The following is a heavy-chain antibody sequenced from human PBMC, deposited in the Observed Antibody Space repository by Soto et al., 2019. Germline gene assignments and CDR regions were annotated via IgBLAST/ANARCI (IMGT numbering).Heavy chain of an antibody. CDR3: AKDTSRVGSTRGPFDC. D-gene: IGHD1-26*01. V-gene: IGHV3-66*01. CDR2: IYSGGST. J-gene: IGHJ4*02. CDR1: GFTVSSNY. Sequence: GGSLRLSCAASGFTVSSNYMSWVRQAPGKGLEWVSVIYSGGSTYYADSVKGRFTISRDNSKNTVHLQMNSLRAEDTAVYSCAKDTSRVGSTRGPFDCWGQGTLVTVSS.